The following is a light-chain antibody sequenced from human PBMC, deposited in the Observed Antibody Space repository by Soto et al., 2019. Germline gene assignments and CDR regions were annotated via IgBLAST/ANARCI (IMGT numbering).Light chain of an antibody. CDR2: DAS. CDR1: QSVNNY. Sequence: EIVLTQSPVTLSLSPGERATLSCRASQSVNNYLAWYQQKAGQAPRLLIYDASNRATGIPARFSGSGSEPDFTLTISSLEPEDFAVYYCQQRSNWPLTFGGGTKVEIK. V-gene: IGKV3-11*01. J-gene: IGKJ4*01. CDR3: QQRSNWPLT.